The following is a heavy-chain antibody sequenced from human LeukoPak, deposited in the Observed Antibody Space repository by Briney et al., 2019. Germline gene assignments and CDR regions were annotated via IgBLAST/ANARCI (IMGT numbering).Heavy chain of an antibody. D-gene: IGHD3-22*01. CDR2: IIPIFGTA. V-gene: IGHV1-69*05. CDR3: TYYYDSSGYLDY. Sequence: SVKVSCKASGGTFSSYAISWVRQAPGQGLEWMGRIIPIFGTANYAQKFQGRVTITTDESTSTAYMELSSLRSEDTAAYYCTYYYDSSGYLDYWGQGTLVTVSS. J-gene: IGHJ4*02. CDR1: GGTFSSYA.